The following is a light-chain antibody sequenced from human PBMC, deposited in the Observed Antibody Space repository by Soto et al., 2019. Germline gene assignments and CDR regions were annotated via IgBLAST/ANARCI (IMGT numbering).Light chain of an antibody. CDR3: QQYGSSPT. J-gene: IGKJ5*01. CDR1: HRVSSY. V-gene: IGKV3-15*01. Sequence: EIVFTQSTGTLSLSPGERPTLSCRASHRVSSYSAWYQKRPGQAPRLLIDGASTRATGIPARFSGSASGTEFTLTISSLQSEDFAIYYCQQYGSSPTFGQGTRLEI. CDR2: GAS.